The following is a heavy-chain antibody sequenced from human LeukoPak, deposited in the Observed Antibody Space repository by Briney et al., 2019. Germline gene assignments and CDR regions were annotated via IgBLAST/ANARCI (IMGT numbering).Heavy chain of an antibody. CDR3: ARTTTLYGDYYFDY. CDR1: GGSISSYY. Sequence: PAETLSLTYTVSGGSISSYYWSWLRQPPGKGLEGSGYIYYSGSTNYSPSLKSRVTISVDTSKNQFSLKLSSVTAADTAVYYCARTTTLYGDYYFDYWGQGTLVTVSS. J-gene: IGHJ4*02. CDR2: IYYSGST. D-gene: IGHD4-17*01. V-gene: IGHV4-59*13.